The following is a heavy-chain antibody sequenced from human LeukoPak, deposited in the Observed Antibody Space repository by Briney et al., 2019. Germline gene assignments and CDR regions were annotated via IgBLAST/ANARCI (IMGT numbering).Heavy chain of an antibody. Sequence: PGGSLRLSCAASRFTFSSYWMHWVRQAPGKGLVWVSRINNDGSSTSYTDSVKGRFTISRDNAKNTLYLQMNSLRAEDTAVYYCARAGEQWLASAEYFQHWGQGTLVTVSS. D-gene: IGHD6-19*01. CDR2: INNDGSST. V-gene: IGHV3-74*01. J-gene: IGHJ1*01. CDR3: ARAGEQWLASAEYFQH. CDR1: RFTFSSYW.